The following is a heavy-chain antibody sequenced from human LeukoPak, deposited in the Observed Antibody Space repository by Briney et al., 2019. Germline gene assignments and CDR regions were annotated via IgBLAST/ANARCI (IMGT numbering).Heavy chain of an antibody. D-gene: IGHD1/OR15-1a*01. CDR2: INPNSGGT. Sequence: ATVKVSCKASGYTFTGYYMHWVRQAPGQGLEWMGWINPNSGGTNYAQKFQGWVTMTRDTSISTAYMELSRLRSDDTAVYYCARKFGTTSDAFDIWGQGTMVTVSS. J-gene: IGHJ3*02. CDR1: GYTFTGYY. CDR3: ARKFGTTSDAFDI. V-gene: IGHV1-2*04.